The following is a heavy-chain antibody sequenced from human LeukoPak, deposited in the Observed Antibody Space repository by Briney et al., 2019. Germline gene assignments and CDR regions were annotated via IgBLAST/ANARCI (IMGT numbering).Heavy chain of an antibody. J-gene: IGHJ3*02. CDR3: ARSEIRFLEWFAEDAFDI. V-gene: IGHV4-34*01. Sequence: PSETLSLTCAVYGGSFSGYYWSWIRQPPGKGLEWIGEINHSGSTNYNPYLKSRGTISVDTSKNQFSLKLSSVTAADTAVYYCARSEIRFLEWFAEDAFDIWGQGTMVTVSS. CDR1: GGSFSGYY. D-gene: IGHD3-3*01. CDR2: INHSGST.